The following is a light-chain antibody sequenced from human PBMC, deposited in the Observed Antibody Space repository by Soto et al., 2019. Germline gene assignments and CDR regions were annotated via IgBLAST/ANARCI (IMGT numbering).Light chain of an antibody. J-gene: IGLJ2*01. V-gene: IGLV3-1*01. Sequence: SYELTQPPSVSVSPGQTASITCSGDKLGDKYACWYQQKPGQSPVLVIYQDSKRPSGIPERFSGSNSGNRATLTISGTQAMDEADYHCQAWDSSTHVVFGGGTKLTVL. CDR2: QDS. CDR1: KLGDKY. CDR3: QAWDSSTHVV.